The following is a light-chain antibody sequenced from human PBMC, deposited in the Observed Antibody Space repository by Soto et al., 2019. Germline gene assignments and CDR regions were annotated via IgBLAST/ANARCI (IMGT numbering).Light chain of an antibody. Sequence: QSALTQPASVSGSPGQSITISCTGTSSDVGSYNLVSWYQQYPGKVPKLIIYEGIKRPSGVSNRFSASKSGNTASLTISGLQAEDEADYYCCSYAGISTFVVFGGGTKLTVL. CDR3: CSYAGISTFVV. J-gene: IGLJ2*01. CDR1: SSDVGSYNL. V-gene: IGLV2-23*03. CDR2: EGI.